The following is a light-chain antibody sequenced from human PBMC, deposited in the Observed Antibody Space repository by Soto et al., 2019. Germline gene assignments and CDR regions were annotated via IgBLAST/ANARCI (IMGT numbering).Light chain of an antibody. CDR1: SGSIANNY. Sequence: NFMLTQPHSVSESPGKTVTISCTRSSGSIANNYVQWYQQRPGSAPITLIYANNERPSGVPGRFSGSIDTSSNSATLTISGLKTEDEADYYCQSYDRNTPVIFGGGTKVTVL. V-gene: IGLV6-57*04. CDR2: ANN. CDR3: QSYDRNTPVI. J-gene: IGLJ2*01.